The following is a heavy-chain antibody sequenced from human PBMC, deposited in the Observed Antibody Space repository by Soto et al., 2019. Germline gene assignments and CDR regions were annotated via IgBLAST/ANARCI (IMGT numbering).Heavy chain of an antibody. CDR3: AKDSGVNYYDSSGYYQIYYYYGMDV. CDR2: ISWNSGSI. CDR1: GFTFDDYA. D-gene: IGHD3-22*01. J-gene: IGHJ6*02. V-gene: IGHV3-9*01. Sequence: EVQLVESGGGLVQPGRSLRLSCAASGFTFDDYAMHWVRQAPGKGLEWVSGISWNSGSIGYADSVKGRFTISRDNAKNSLYLQMNSLSAEDTALYYCAKDSGVNYYDSSGYYQIYYYYGMDVWGQGTTVTVSS.